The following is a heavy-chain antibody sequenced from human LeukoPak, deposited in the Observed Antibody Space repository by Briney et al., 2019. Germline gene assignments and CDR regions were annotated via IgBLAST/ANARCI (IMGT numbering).Heavy chain of an antibody. Sequence: PGGSLRLSCAVSGFTFSSYGMHWVRQAPGKGLEWVAVISYDGSNKYYADSVKGRFTISRDNSKNTLYLQMNSLRAEDTAVYYCARVLTAMVLFDAFDIWGQGTMVTVSS. CDR3: ARVLTAMVLFDAFDI. D-gene: IGHD5-18*01. J-gene: IGHJ3*02. V-gene: IGHV3-30*03. CDR2: ISYDGSNK. CDR1: GFTFSSYG.